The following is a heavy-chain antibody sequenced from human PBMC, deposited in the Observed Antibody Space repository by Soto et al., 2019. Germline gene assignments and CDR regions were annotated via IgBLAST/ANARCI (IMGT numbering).Heavy chain of an antibody. Sequence: SETLSLTCPVSGGSISSYYWSWIRQPPGKGLEWIGYIYYSGSTNYNPSLKSRVTISVDTSMNQFSLKLSSVTAADTAVYYCARGLPAAIDIGAFDIWGQGTMVTVSS. CDR3: ARGLPAAIDIGAFDI. CDR2: IYYSGST. V-gene: IGHV4-59*01. CDR1: GGSISSYY. D-gene: IGHD2-2*01. J-gene: IGHJ3*02.